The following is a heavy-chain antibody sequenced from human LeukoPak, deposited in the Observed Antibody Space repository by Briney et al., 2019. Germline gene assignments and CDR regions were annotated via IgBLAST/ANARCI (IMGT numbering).Heavy chain of an antibody. D-gene: IGHD3-10*01. V-gene: IGHV3-21*01. J-gene: IGHJ4*02. CDR1: GFTFSSYS. Sequence: GGSLRLSCAASGFTFSSYSMNWVRQAPGKGLEWVSSISSSSSYIYYADSVKGRFTISRDNAKNSLYLQMNSLRAEDTAVYYCAREYMVRDRLDYWGQGTLVTVSS. CDR3: AREYMVRDRLDY. CDR2: ISSSSSYI.